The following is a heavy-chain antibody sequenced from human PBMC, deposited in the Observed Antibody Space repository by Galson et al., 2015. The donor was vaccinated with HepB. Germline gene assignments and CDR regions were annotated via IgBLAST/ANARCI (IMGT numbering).Heavy chain of an antibody. CDR1: GFSLSNARMG. D-gene: IGHD6-13*01. CDR2: IFSNDEK. J-gene: IGHJ5*02. V-gene: IGHV2-26*01. CDR3: ARIHHSSSWYNWFDP. Sequence: PALVKPTQTLTLTCTVSGFSLSNARMGVSWIHQPPGKALEWLAHIFSNDEKSYSTSLKSRLTISKDTSKSQVVLTMTNMDPVDTATYYCARIHHSSSWYNWFDPWGQGTLVTVSS.